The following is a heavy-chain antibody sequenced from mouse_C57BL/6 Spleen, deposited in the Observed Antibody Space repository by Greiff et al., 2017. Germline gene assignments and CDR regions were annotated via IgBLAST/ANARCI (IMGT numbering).Heavy chain of an antibody. D-gene: IGHD2-3*01. J-gene: IGHJ4*01. CDR1: GYTFTSYW. CDR3: ARWLLPLYAMDY. V-gene: IGHV1-52*01. Sequence: VQLQQPGAELVRPGSSVKLSCKASGYTFTSYWMHWVKQRPIQGLAWIGNLDPSDSGTHYNQKFKDKATLTVDKSSSTAYMPLSSLTSEDSAVYYCARWLLPLYAMDYWGKGTSVTVSS. CDR2: LDPSDSGT.